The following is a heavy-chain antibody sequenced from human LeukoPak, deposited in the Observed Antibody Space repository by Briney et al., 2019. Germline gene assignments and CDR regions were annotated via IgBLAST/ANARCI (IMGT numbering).Heavy chain of an antibody. V-gene: IGHV4-39*01. CDR1: GGSISSSSYY. D-gene: IGHD3-10*01. Sequence: SETLSLTCTVSGGSISSSSYYWGWIRQPPGKGLEWIGSIYYSGSTYYNPSLKSRVTISVDTSKNQSSLKLSSVTAADTAVYYCARQGGEYGNWFDPWGQGTLVTVSS. CDR2: IYYSGST. CDR3: ARQGGEYGNWFDP. J-gene: IGHJ5*02.